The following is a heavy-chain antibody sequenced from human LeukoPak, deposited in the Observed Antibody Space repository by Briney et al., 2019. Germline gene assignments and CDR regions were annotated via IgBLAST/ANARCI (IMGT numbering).Heavy chain of an antibody. CDR2: INHSGST. Sequence: SETLSLTCDVYGGSFSGYYWSWIRQPPGKGLEWIGEINHSGSTNYNPSLKSRVTISVDTSKNQFSLKLSSVTAADTAVYYCARGPTRYSSSWYPHLYFDYWGQGTLVTVSS. CDR1: GGSFSGYY. J-gene: IGHJ4*02. CDR3: ARGPTRYSSSWYPHLYFDY. V-gene: IGHV4-34*01. D-gene: IGHD6-13*01.